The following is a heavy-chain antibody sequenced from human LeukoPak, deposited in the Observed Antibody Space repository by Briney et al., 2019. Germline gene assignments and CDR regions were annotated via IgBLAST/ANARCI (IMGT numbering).Heavy chain of an antibody. CDR1: GGSISSSSYY. CDR2: IYYSGST. V-gene: IGHV4-39*07. Sequence: SETLSLTCTVSGGSISSSSYYWGWIRQPPGKGLEWIGSIYYSGSTYYNPSLKSRVTISVDTSKNQFSLKLSSVTAADTAVYYCARVQLAPMVRGVITYYYYMDVWGKGTTVTISS. D-gene: IGHD3-10*01. CDR3: ARVQLAPMVRGVITYYYYMDV. J-gene: IGHJ6*03.